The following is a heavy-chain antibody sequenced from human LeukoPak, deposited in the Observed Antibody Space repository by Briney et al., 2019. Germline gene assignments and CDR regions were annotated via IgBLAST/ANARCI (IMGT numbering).Heavy chain of an antibody. J-gene: IGHJ6*02. Sequence: GGSLRLSCAASRFTFSNYWMSWVRQPPGKGLEWVANINQGGSEKYYLNSVKGRFTISRDNAKNTLYLQMNSLRAEDTAVYYCARDLKIDYYDSSGVYYYCYYGMDVWGQGTTVTVSS. CDR2: INQGGSEK. CDR1: RFTFSNYW. CDR3: ARDLKIDYYDSSGVYYYCYYGMDV. V-gene: IGHV3-7*01. D-gene: IGHD3-22*01.